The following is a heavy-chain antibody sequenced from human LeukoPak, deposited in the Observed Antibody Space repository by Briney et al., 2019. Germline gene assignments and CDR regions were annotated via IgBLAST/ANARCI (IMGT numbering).Heavy chain of an antibody. J-gene: IGHJ6*03. Sequence: GDSVKVSCKASGYTLTGYYMHWVRQAPGQGLEWMGWINPNSGGTNYAQKSQGRDTMTRDTSISTAYMELSRLRSDDTAVYYCARDFRRLRFLEWLSSYYYMDVWGKGTTVTVSS. V-gene: IGHV1-2*02. CDR1: GYTLTGYY. CDR2: INPNSGGT. D-gene: IGHD3-3*01. CDR3: ARDFRRLRFLEWLSSYYYMDV.